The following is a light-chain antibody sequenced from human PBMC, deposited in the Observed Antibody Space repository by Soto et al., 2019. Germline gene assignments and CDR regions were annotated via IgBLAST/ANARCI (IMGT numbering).Light chain of an antibody. CDR1: SSDVGRYNY. CDR3: CSYAGSYIYV. CDR2: EVT. J-gene: IGLJ1*01. V-gene: IGLV2-11*01. Sequence: QSALTQPRSVSGSPGQSVTIPCTGTSSDVGRYNYVSWYQQHPGKAPKLLIYEVTYRPSGVSTRFSASKSGSTASLTISGLQAEDEADYYCCSYAGSYIYVFGTGTKLTVL.